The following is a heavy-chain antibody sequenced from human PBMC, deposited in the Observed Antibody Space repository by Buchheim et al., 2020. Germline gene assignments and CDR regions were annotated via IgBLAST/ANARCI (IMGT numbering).Heavy chain of an antibody. Sequence: EVQLVESGGGLVQPGGSLRLSCAASGFTFSSYEMNWVRQAPGKGLEWVSYISSSGSTIYDADSVKGRFTISRDNAKNSLYLQMNSLRAEDTAVYYCARAHRYYYDSSGFLDYWGQGTL. CDR3: ARAHRYYYDSSGFLDY. CDR1: GFTFSSYE. CDR2: ISSSGSTI. J-gene: IGHJ4*02. D-gene: IGHD3-22*01. V-gene: IGHV3-48*03.